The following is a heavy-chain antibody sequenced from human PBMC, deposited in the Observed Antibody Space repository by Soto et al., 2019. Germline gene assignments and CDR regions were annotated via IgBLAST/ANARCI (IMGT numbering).Heavy chain of an antibody. CDR3: ARDFSYFDFWSGLDY. CDR1: GYTFTGYY. CDR2: INPNSGGT. V-gene: IGHV1-2*04. D-gene: IGHD3-3*01. Sequence: ASVKVSCKASGYTFTGYYMHWVRQAPGQGLEWMGWINPNSGGTNYAQKFQGWVTMTRDTSISTAYMELSRLRSDDTAVYYCARDFSYFDFWSGLDYWGQGTLVTSPQ. J-gene: IGHJ4*02.